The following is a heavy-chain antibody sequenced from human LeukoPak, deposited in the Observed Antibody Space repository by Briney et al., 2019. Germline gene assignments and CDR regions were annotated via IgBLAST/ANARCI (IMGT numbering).Heavy chain of an antibody. Sequence: PGGSLRLSCTASGFTFGDYAMSWVRQAPGKGLEWVGFIRSKAYGGTTEYAASVKGRFTISRGDSKSIAYLQMNSLKTEDTAVYYCTTRPSSSWYPGDFQHWGQGTLVTVSS. CDR2: IRSKAYGGTT. CDR1: GFTFGDYA. CDR3: TTRPSSSWYPGDFQH. D-gene: IGHD6-13*01. J-gene: IGHJ1*01. V-gene: IGHV3-49*04.